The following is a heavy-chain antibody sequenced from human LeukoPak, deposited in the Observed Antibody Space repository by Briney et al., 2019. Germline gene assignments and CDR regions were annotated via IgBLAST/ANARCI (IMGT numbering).Heavy chain of an antibody. CDR2: IIPIFGTA. Sequence: EASVKVSCKASGGTFSSYAISWVRPAPGQGLEWMGGIIPIFGTANYAQKFQGRVTITADESTSTAYMELSSLRSEDTAVYYCARSTVTFNWFDPWGQGTLVTVSS. J-gene: IGHJ5*02. D-gene: IGHD4-17*01. CDR1: GGTFSSYA. CDR3: ARSTVTFNWFDP. V-gene: IGHV1-69*13.